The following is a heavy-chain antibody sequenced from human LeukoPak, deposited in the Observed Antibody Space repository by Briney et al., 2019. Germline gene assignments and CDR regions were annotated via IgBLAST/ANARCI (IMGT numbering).Heavy chain of an antibody. CDR2: VNWNSGSV. CDR3: AKGGSSGSYHYFDY. CDR1: GFIFDDYA. Sequence: GGSLRLSCAASGFIFDDYAMHWVRQAPGKGLEWVSGVNWNSGSVVYADSVKGRFTISRDNAKTSLYLQMNSLRAEDTAFYYFAKGGSSGSYHYFDYWGQGTLVTVSS. J-gene: IGHJ4*02. V-gene: IGHV3-9*01. D-gene: IGHD6-19*01.